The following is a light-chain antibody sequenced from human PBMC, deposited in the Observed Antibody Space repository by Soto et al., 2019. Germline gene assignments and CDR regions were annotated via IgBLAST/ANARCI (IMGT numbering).Light chain of an antibody. J-gene: IGKJ2*01. CDR3: QQRSNWPPYT. V-gene: IGKV3-11*01. Sequence: EIVLTQSPATLSLSPGERATLSCRASQSVSSYLAWYQHKPGQAPRLLIYDASHRATGIPARFSGSGSGTDFTLTISSLQPEDFAVYYCQQRSNWPPYTFGQGTKVDIK. CDR2: DAS. CDR1: QSVSSY.